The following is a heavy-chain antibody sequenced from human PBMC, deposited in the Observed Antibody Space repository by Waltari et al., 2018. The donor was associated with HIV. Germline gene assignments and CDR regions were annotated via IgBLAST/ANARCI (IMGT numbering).Heavy chain of an antibody. D-gene: IGHD2-15*01. CDR3: TTEGLYCSGGTCYSRFDP. J-gene: IGHJ5*02. CDR1: GYTLSELS. CDR2: FDAEQGKT. Sequence: QVPLVQSGAEVKKPGASVKVSCKVSGYTLSELSMHWVRQAPGKGLEWMGGFDAEQGKTICAQNFQGRVTMTEGAATDTAYMELSSLRSEDTAVYYCTTEGLYCSGGTCYSRFDPWGQGTLVTVSS. V-gene: IGHV1-24*01.